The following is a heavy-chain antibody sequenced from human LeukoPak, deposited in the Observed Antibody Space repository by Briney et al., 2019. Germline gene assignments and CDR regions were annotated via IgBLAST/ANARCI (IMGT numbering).Heavy chain of an antibody. V-gene: IGHV3-48*03. CDR2: IAFSDSTT. CDR3: AREAQAGKYFDY. CDR1: GFTFNSYE. J-gene: IGHJ4*02. Sequence: GGSLRLSCAGSGFTFNSYEMNWVPQAPGKGLEWVSYIAFSDSTTYYANSVKGRFTISRDNAKNSLYLQMSSLRAEDTATYYCAREAQAGKYFDYWGQGTLVTVSS.